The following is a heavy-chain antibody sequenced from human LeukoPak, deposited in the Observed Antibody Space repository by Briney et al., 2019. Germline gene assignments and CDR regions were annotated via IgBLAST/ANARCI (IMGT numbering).Heavy chain of an antibody. D-gene: IGHD5-18*01. CDR2: IKGDGIST. CDR3: ATFSYGSVRDYYGMDV. Sequence: PGGSLRLSCAASGFDFSSNWMHWVRHAPGQGLVWVSRIKGDGISTNYADSVKGRFTISRDNSKNTLYLQMNSLRAEDTAVYYCATFSYGSVRDYYGMDVWGQGTTVTVSS. J-gene: IGHJ6*02. CDR1: GFDFSSNW. V-gene: IGHV3-74*01.